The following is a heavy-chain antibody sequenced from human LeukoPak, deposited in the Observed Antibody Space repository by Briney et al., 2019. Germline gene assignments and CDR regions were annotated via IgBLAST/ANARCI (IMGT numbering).Heavy chain of an antibody. CDR3: AKGSYSYGYYYYGMDV. J-gene: IGHJ6*02. CDR2: ISGSGGST. CDR1: GFTFSTYA. D-gene: IGHD5-18*01. V-gene: IGHV3-23*01. Sequence: GGSLRLSCTASGFTFSTYAMHWVRQAPGKGLEWVSAISGSGGSTYYADSVKGRFTISRDNSKNTLYLQMNSLRAEDTAVYYCAKGSYSYGYYYYGMDVWGQGTTVTVSS.